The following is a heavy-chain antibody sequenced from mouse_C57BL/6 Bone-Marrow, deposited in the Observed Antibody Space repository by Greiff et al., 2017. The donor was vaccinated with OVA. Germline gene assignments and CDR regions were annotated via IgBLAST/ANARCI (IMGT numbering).Heavy chain of an antibody. V-gene: IGHV1-82*01. CDR2: IYPGDGDA. CDR1: GYAFSSSW. D-gene: IGHD1-1*01. CDR3: ARSGPYYCGVDY. Sequence: QVQLQQSGPELVKPGASVKISCKASGYAFSSSWLNWVKQRPGKGLEWIGRIYPGDGDANYNGKFKGKATLTADKSSSTAYMQLSSLTSEDSAVYFCARSGPYYCGVDYWGQGTTLTVSS. J-gene: IGHJ2*01.